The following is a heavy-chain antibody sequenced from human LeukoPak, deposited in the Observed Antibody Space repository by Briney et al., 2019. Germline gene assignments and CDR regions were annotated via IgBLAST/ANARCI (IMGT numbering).Heavy chain of an antibody. CDR3: ATLGSSEEFDY. CDR1: GYTFTDYY. Sequence: ASVKISCKASGYTFTDYYMHWVQQAPGKGLEWMGRVDPEDGETIYAEKFQGRVTITADTSTDTAYMEPSSLRSEDTAVYYCATLGSSEEFDYWGQGTLVTVSS. J-gene: IGHJ4*02. V-gene: IGHV1-69-2*01. CDR2: VDPEDGET. D-gene: IGHD6-6*01.